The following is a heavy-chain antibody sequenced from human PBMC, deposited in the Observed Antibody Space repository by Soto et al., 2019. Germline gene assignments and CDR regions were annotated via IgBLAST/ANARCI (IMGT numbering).Heavy chain of an antibody. Sequence: QVQLVQSGAEVKKPGASVKVSCKASGYTFTSYGISWVRQAPGQGLEWMGWISAYIGNTYYAQQLQGRVTMPTDTSTSTDYLERRSLRSDDTDVYYCARVVYCTNGVCWGFRGYYYFMDVLGKGTTVTVSS. CDR2: ISAYIGNT. CDR3: ARVVYCTNGVCWGFRGYYYFMDV. D-gene: IGHD2-8*01. J-gene: IGHJ6*03. CDR1: GYTFTSYG. V-gene: IGHV1-18*01.